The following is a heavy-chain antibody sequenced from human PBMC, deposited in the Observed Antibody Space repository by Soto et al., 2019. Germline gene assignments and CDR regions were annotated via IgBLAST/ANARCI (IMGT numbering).Heavy chain of an antibody. D-gene: IGHD3-10*01. Sequence: GESLKISCKGSGYSFTSYWIGWVRQMPGKGLEWMGIIYPGDSDTRYSPSFQGQVTISADKSISTAYLQWSSLKASDTAMYYCARTYYYGSGSYSQGNWFDPWXQGTLVTVSS. CDR1: GYSFTSYW. V-gene: IGHV5-51*01. CDR2: IYPGDSDT. CDR3: ARTYYYGSGSYSQGNWFDP. J-gene: IGHJ5*02.